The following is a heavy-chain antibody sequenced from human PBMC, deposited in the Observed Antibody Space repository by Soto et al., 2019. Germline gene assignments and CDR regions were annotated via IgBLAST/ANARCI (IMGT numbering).Heavy chain of an antibody. CDR2: ISGNGGST. Sequence: EVQLVESGGGLVQPGGSLRLSCAASGFTFSSYAMHWVRQAPGKGLEYVSAISGNGGSTYYANSVKGRFTISRDNSKNTLYLQMSSLRAVDMAVYYCARRTPGWYFDLWGRGTLVTVSS. CDR1: GFTFSSYA. CDR3: ARRTPGWYFDL. J-gene: IGHJ2*01. V-gene: IGHV3-64*01.